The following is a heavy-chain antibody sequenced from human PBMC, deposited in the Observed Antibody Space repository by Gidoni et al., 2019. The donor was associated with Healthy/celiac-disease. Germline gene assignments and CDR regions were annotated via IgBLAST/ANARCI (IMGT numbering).Heavy chain of an antibody. CDR2: INPNSGGT. D-gene: IGHD3-10*01. J-gene: IGHJ6*02. CDR3: ARGAHYGSGSYYPFYYYYGMDV. V-gene: IGHV1-2*02. Sequence: QVQLVQSAAEVKKPGASVKVSCEASGYTFTGYYMHWVRQAPGQGLEWMGWINPNSGGTNYAQKFQGRVTMTRETSISTAYMELSRLRADDTAVYYCARGAHYGSGSYYPFYYYYGMDVWGQGTTVTVSS. CDR1: GYTFTGYY.